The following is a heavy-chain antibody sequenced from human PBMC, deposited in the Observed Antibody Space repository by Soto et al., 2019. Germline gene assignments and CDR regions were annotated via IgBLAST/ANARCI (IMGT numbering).Heavy chain of an antibody. CDR2: IIPIFGTA. J-gene: IGHJ4*02. V-gene: IGHV1-69*06. Sequence: QVQLVQSGAEVKKPGSSVKVSCTASGGTFSSYAISWVRQAPGQGLEWMGGIIPIFGTANYAQKFQGRVTITADKSTSKAYMELSSLRSEDTAVYYCASRKSLTMVRGVPLDYWGQGTLVTVSS. D-gene: IGHD3-10*01. CDR3: ASRKSLTMVRGVPLDY. CDR1: GGTFSSYA.